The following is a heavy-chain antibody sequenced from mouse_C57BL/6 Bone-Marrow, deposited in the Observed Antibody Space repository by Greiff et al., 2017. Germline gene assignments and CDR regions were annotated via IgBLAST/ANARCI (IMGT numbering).Heavy chain of an antibody. CDR2: ISSGSSTI. Sequence: EVQVVESGGGLVKPGGSLKLSCAASGFTFSDYGMHWVRQAPEKGLEWVAYISSGSSTIYYADTVKGRFTISRDNAKNTLFLQMTSLRSEDTAMYYCARGQFITTKGYYFDYWGQGTTLTVSS. D-gene: IGHD1-1*01. J-gene: IGHJ2*01. CDR1: GFTFSDYG. V-gene: IGHV5-17*01. CDR3: ARGQFITTKGYYFDY.